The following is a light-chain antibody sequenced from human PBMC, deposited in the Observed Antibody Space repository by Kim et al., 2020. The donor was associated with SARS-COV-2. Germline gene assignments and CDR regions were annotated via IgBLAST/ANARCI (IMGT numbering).Light chain of an antibody. J-gene: IGLJ3*02. CDR1: ALPKQY. CDR3: QSADSSGTYGQRV. V-gene: IGLV3-25*03. CDR2: KDS. Sequence: SYELTQPPSVSVSPGQTARITCSGDALPKQYAYWYQQKPGQAPVLVIYKDSERPSGIPERFSGSSSGTTVTLTISGVQAEDEADYYCQSADSSGTYGQRVFGGGTQLTVL.